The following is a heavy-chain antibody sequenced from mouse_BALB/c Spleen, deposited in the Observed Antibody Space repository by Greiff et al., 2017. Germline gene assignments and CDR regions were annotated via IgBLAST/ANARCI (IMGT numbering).Heavy chain of an antibody. CDR3: AIEGNGYFAY. Sequence: VKVIESGPGLVAPSQSLSITCTVSGFSLTSYGVHWVRQPPGKGLEWLGVIWAGGSTNYNSALMSRLSISKDNSKSQVFLKMNSLQTDDTAMYYCAIEGNGYFAYWGQGTLVTVSA. CDR1: GFSLTSYG. J-gene: IGHJ3*01. CDR2: IWAGGST. V-gene: IGHV2-9*02. D-gene: IGHD2-2*01.